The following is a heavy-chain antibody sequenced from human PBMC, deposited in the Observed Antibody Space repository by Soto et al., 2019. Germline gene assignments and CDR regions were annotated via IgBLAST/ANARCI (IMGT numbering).Heavy chain of an antibody. CDR3: ARVAGTTHDSDSFGMDV. D-gene: IGHD1-1*01. CDR1: GGSISNNNW. CDR2: IYPSGST. J-gene: IGHJ6*02. V-gene: IGHV4-4*02. Sequence: SETLSLTCAVSGGSISNNNWWTWVRQPPGKGLEWIGEIYPSGSTYYSPSLEGRVTISVDKSKNHFSLNLSSVTAADTAVYYCARVAGTTHDSDSFGMDVWGQGPTVTVSS.